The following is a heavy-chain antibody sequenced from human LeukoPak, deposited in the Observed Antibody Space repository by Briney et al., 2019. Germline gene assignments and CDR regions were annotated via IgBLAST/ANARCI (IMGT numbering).Heavy chain of an antibody. V-gene: IGHV4-59*01. D-gene: IGHD2-15*01. J-gene: IGHJ6*03. CDR1: GGSISSYY. Sequence: PSETLSLTCTVSGGSISSYYWSWIRQPPGKGLEWIGYNYYSGSTNYNPSLKSRVTISVDTSKNHFSLKLSSVTAADTAVYYCARASYCSGGSCYNYYYYYYMDVWGKGTTVTVSS. CDR2: NYYSGST. CDR3: ARASYCSGGSCYNYYYYYYMDV.